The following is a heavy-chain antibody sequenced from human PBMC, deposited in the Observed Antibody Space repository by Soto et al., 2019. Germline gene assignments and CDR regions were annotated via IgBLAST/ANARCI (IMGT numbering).Heavy chain of an antibody. J-gene: IGHJ4*02. V-gene: IGHV3-30*03. CDR3: AGIAAVTY. D-gene: IGHD6-13*01. CDR2: KSYDGSNK. CDR1: GFTLITYA. Sequence: QVQLVESGGGGVKPGRSLGLSFAASGFTLITYALHWVRQAPGKGLEWVAVKSYDGSNKYYADSVKGRFTISRDNSKNTVSLQMNSLRAEDTALYYCAGIAAVTYWGQGTLVTVSS.